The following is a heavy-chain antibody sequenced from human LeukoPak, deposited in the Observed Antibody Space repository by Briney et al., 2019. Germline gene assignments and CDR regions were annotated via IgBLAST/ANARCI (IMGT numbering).Heavy chain of an antibody. V-gene: IGHV1-69*06. J-gene: IGHJ5*02. Sequence: ASVKVSCKASGGTFSSYAISWVRQAPGQGLEWMVRIIPIFGTANYAQKFQGRVTITADKSTSTAYMELSSLRSEDTAVYYCARDLIVVVVPAAIPSGFDPWGQGTLVTVSS. CDR2: IIPIFGTA. CDR3: ARDLIVVVVPAAIPSGFDP. D-gene: IGHD2-2*01. CDR1: GGTFSSYA.